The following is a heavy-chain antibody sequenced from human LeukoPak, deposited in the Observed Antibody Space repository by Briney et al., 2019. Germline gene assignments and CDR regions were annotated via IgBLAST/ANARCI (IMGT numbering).Heavy chain of an antibody. CDR1: GGTFTSYA. D-gene: IGHD6-13*01. V-gene: IGHV1-3*01. J-gene: IGHJ4*02. CDR2: INAGNGNT. CDR3: ARPPGIAAAGTGY. Sequence: ASVKVSCKAFGGTFTSYAMHWVRQAPGQRLEWMGWINAGNGNTKYSQKFQGRVTITRDTSASTAYMELSSLRSEDTAVYYCARPPGIAAAGTGYWGQGTLVTVSS.